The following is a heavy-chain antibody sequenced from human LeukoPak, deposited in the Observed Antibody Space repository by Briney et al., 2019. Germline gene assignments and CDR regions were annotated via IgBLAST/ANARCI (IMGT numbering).Heavy chain of an antibody. CDR2: ISSSSSYI. CDR1: GFTFSSYS. V-gene: IGHV3-21*01. Sequence: GGSLRPSCAASGFTFSSYSMNWVRQAPGKGLEWVSSISSSSSYIYYADSVKGRFTISRDNAKNSLYLQMNSLRAEDTAVYYCAKAPVTTCSGAYCYPFDYWSQGTLVTVSS. D-gene: IGHD2-15*01. J-gene: IGHJ4*02. CDR3: AKAPVTTCSGAYCYPFDY.